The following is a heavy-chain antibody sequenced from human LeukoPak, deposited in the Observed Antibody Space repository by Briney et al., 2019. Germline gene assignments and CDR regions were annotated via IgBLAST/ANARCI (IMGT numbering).Heavy chain of an antibody. V-gene: IGHV3-23*01. D-gene: IGHD3-22*01. Sequence: GGSLRLSCAASGFTFSAYAMSWVRQAPGKGLQWVSGFNGISGSGDTTQYADSVKGRFTISRDHSKNTLYLEMNSLTAEDTAVYFCAKDGEKRYYYDSSGYPNHIDYWGQGTLVTVSS. CDR2: FNGISGSGDTT. CDR3: AKDGEKRYYYDSSGYPNHIDY. CDR1: GFTFSAYA. J-gene: IGHJ4*02.